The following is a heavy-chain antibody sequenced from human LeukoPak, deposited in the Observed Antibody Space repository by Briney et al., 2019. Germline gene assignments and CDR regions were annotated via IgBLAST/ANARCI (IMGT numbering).Heavy chain of an antibody. CDR2: ISYDGSNK. D-gene: IGHD2-2*01. V-gene: IGHV3-30*18. Sequence: GGSLRLSCAASGFIFSSYGMHWVRQAPGKGLEWVSVISYDGSNKYYADSVKGRFTISRDNSKNTLYLQMNSLRAEDTAVYYCAKVGHCSSTSCSQDYWGQGTLVTVSS. J-gene: IGHJ4*02. CDR3: AKVGHCSSTSCSQDY. CDR1: GFIFSSYG.